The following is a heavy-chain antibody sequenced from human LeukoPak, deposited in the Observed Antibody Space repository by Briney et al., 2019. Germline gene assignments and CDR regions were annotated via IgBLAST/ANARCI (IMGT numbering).Heavy chain of an antibody. Sequence: GGSLRLSCAASGFTVSSNYMSWVRQAPGKGLEWVSVIYSGGSTYYADSVKGRFTISRDNSKNTLYLQMNSLRAEDTAVYYCASMRAAAGNYFDYWGQGTLVTVPS. J-gene: IGHJ4*02. CDR2: IYSGGST. D-gene: IGHD6-13*01. V-gene: IGHV3-53*01. CDR1: GFTVSSNY. CDR3: ASMRAAAGNYFDY.